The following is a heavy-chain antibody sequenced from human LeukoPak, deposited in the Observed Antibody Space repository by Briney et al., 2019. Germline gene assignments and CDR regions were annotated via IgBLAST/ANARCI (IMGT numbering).Heavy chain of an antibody. V-gene: IGHV1-46*01. Sequence: GASVKVSCKASGYTFTSYYMHWVRQAPGQGLEWMGIINPSGGSTSYAQKFQGRVTMTRDTSTSTVYMELSSLRSEDTAVYYCAREYCSSTSCYHYYYYYGMDVWGQGTTVTVSS. CDR2: INPSGGST. D-gene: IGHD2-2*01. J-gene: IGHJ6*02. CDR1: GYTFTSYY. CDR3: AREYCSSTSCYHYYYYYGMDV.